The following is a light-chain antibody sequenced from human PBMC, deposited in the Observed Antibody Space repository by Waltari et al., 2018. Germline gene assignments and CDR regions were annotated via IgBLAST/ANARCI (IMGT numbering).Light chain of an antibody. Sequence: QSALTQPASVSGSPGQSITIPCSGTSSDLGAYHFVSWFQQPPGKVPKLMIHEVSNRPSGISNRFSGSKSGNTASLTISRLQAEDEADYYCSSYTSSSTYVFGTGTRVTVL. CDR1: SSDLGAYHF. CDR2: EVS. V-gene: IGLV2-14*01. J-gene: IGLJ1*01. CDR3: SSYTSSSTYV.